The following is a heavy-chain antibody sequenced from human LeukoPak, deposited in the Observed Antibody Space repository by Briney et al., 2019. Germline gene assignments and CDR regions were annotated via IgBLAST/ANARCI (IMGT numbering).Heavy chain of an antibody. CDR3: ARHQAAAIHYYYYGMDV. J-gene: IGHJ6*02. Sequence: SETLSLTCTVSGGSISSHYWSWIRQPPGKGLEWIGYIYYSGSTNYNPSLKSRVTISVDTSKNQFSLKLSSVTAADTAVYYCARHQAAAIHYYYYGMDVWGQGTTVTVSS. CDR2: IYYSGST. V-gene: IGHV4-59*08. D-gene: IGHD2-2*01. CDR1: GGSISSHY.